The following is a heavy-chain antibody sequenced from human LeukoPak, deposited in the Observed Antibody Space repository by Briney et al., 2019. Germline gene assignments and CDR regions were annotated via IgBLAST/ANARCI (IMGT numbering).Heavy chain of an antibody. CDR1: GGSITSSY. CDR3: AGDYIGYEGTFDI. Sequence: SGTLSLTCTVSGGSITSSYWSWIRQPPGKGLEWIGYIHYSGSTNYNPSLKSRVTISVDTSKNQFSLKLSSVTAADTAVYYCAGDYIGYEGTFDIWGQGTMVPVSS. V-gene: IGHV4-59*01. J-gene: IGHJ3*02. CDR2: IHYSGST. D-gene: IGHD5-12*01.